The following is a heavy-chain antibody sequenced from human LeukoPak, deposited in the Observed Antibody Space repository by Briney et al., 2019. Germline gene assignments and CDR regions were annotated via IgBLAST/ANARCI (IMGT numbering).Heavy chain of an antibody. V-gene: IGHV4-59*01. CDR1: GGSISVYY. J-gene: IGHJ3*02. Sequence: SETLSLTCTVSGGSISVYYWSWIREPPGKGLEWIGWIFGSGSSNYNYNPSLKSRLTISVDTSKNQFSLELTSATAADTAVYCCAREKDTGSNHAKIRYDIWGQGIMVTVSS. D-gene: IGHD1-26*01. CDR3: AREKDTGSNHAKIRYDI. CDR2: IFGSGSSNY.